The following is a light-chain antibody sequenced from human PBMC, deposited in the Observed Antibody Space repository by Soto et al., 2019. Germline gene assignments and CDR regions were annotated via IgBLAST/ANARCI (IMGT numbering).Light chain of an antibody. CDR1: SGHSTYA. CDR3: QTWGTGDWV. Sequence: QLVLTQSPSASASLGASVKFTCTLTSGHSTYAIAWHQQQPEMGPRYLMKVNSDGSHSKGDGIPDRFSGSSSGAERYLTIPSLQSEDEADYYCQTWGTGDWVFGGGTKLTVL. V-gene: IGLV4-69*01. J-gene: IGLJ3*02. CDR2: VNSDGSH.